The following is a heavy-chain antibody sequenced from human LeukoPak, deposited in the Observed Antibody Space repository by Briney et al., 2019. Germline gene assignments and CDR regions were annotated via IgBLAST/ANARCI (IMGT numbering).Heavy chain of an antibody. J-gene: IGHJ4*02. CDR3: ARDFDLYYFDY. CDR2: ISYDGSNK. V-gene: IGHV3-30*01. Sequence: GGSLRLSCAASGFTFSSYAMHWVRQAPGKGLEWVAVISYDGSNKYYADSVKGQFTISRDNSKNTLYLQMNSLRAEDTAVYYCARDFDLYYFDYWGQGTLVTVSS. CDR1: GFTFSSYA. D-gene: IGHD3-9*01.